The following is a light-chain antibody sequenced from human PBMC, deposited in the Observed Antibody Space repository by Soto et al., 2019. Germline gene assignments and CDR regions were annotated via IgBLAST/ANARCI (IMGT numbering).Light chain of an antibody. CDR2: GAS. V-gene: IGKV3-20*01. Sequence: EIVLKQSPGTLSVSPGERATLSCRASQSVSSNSLVWYQQKPGQAPRLLIYGASIRATGIPDRFSGSGSGTDFTLTISRLEPEDFGVFYCQHYGSTPPMYSFGQGTKLEIK. CDR1: QSVSSNS. CDR3: QHYGSTPPMYS. J-gene: IGKJ2*01.